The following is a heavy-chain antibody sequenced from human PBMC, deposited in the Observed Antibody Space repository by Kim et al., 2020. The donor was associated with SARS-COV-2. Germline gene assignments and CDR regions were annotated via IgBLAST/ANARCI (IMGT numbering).Heavy chain of an antibody. J-gene: IGHJ5*02. V-gene: IGHV3-49*03. CDR2: IRSKAYGGTT. Sequence: GGSLRLSCTXSGFTFGDYAMSWFRQAPGKGLEWVGFIRSKAYGGTTEYAASVKGRFTISRDDSKSIAYLQMNSLKTEDTAVYYCTRVYEYSSSSGWFDPWGQGTLVTVSS. D-gene: IGHD6-6*01. CDR3: TRVYEYSSSSGWFDP. CDR1: GFTFGDYA.